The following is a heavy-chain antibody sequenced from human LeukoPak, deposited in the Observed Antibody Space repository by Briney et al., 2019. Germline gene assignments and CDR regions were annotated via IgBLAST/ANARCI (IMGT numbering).Heavy chain of an antibody. CDR3: ARESGSDYMDV. D-gene: IGHD3-3*01. J-gene: IGHJ6*03. CDR1: GGSFSGYY. V-gene: IGHV4-34*01. Sequence: SETLSLTCYLYGGSFSGYYWSWIRQSPGKGLEWIGEINQIGNTNYIPSLKSRLTISIDTSKNQVSLKLNSVTAADTAVYYCARESGSDYMDVWGKGTAVTVSS. CDR2: INQIGNT.